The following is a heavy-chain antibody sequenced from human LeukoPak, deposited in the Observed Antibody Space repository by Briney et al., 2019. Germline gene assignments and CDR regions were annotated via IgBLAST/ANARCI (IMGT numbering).Heavy chain of an antibody. CDR3: AKGIAAADFNWFDP. V-gene: IGHV3-23*01. CDR1: GFTFSSYA. CDR2: ISGSGGST. J-gene: IGHJ5*02. D-gene: IGHD6-13*01. Sequence: GGSLRLSCAASGFTFSSYAMSWVRQPPGTGLEWVSAISGSGGSTYYADSVKGRFTISRDNSKNTLYLQMNSLRAEDTAVYYCAKGIAAADFNWFDPWGQGTPVTVSS.